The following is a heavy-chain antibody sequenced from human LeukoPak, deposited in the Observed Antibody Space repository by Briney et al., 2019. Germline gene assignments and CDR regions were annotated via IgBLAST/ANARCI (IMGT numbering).Heavy chain of an antibody. J-gene: IGHJ2*01. CDR1: GFTFSSYA. CDR2: ISGSGGST. D-gene: IGHD6-13*01. Sequence: GGSLRLSCAASGFTFSSYAMSWVRQAPGKGLEWVSGISGSGGSTYYADSVKGRFTISRDNSRNTLYLQMNSLRTEDTAVYYCARRTQQRVWYFDLWGRGTLVTVSS. CDR3: ARRTQQRVWYFDL. V-gene: IGHV3-23*01.